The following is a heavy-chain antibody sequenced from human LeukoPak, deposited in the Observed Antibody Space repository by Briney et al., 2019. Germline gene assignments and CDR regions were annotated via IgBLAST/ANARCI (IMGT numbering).Heavy chain of an antibody. V-gene: IGHV4-59*01. Sequence: KPSETLSLTCTVSGASISSYYWNWIRQPPGKGLEWIGYIYYGGSTNYNPSLKSRVTISVDTSKNQFSLKLNSVTAADTAVYYCARGGNWFDPWGQGTLVTVSS. CDR2: IYYGGST. J-gene: IGHJ5*02. CDR1: GASISSYY. CDR3: ARGGNWFDP. D-gene: IGHD3-10*01.